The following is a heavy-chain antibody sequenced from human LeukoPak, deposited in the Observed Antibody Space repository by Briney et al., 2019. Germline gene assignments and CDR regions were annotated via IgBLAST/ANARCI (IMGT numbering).Heavy chain of an antibody. CDR3: ARDPRGYWYFDL. J-gene: IGHJ2*01. CDR2: ISSSSSYI. Sequence: GGSLRLSCAASGFTFSNYAMSWVRQAPGKGLEWVSSISSSSSYIYYADSVKGRFTISRDNAKNSLYLQMNSLRAEDTAVYYCARDPRGYWYFDLWGCGTLVTVSS. V-gene: IGHV3-21*01. CDR1: GFTFSNYA.